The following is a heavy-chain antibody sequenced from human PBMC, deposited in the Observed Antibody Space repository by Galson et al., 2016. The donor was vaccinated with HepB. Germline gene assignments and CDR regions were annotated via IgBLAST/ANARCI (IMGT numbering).Heavy chain of an antibody. Sequence: SLRLSCAASGFIFSNAWMSWVRQASGKGLEWVGRIRSKTHSSATAYATSVEGRFTISRDDSKNTTYLLMNSLKTEDTAVYYCSSRDFTHYGVDYWGLGTLVIVSS. J-gene: IGHJ4*02. V-gene: IGHV3-73*01. CDR2: IRSKTHSSAT. CDR1: GFIFSNAW. CDR3: SSRDFTHYGVDY. D-gene: IGHD3-16*01.